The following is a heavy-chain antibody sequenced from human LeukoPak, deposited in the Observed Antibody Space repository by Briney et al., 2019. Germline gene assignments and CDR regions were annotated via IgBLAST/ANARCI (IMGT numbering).Heavy chain of an antibody. CDR2: IIPIFGTA. Sequence: GASVKVSCKASGGTFSSYAISWVRQAPGQGLEWMGGIIPIFGTANYAQKFQGRVTITADKSTSTAYMELSSLRSEDTAVYYCASHTKQGGTTWDCFTCLPHAFDIWGQGTMVTVSS. CDR3: ASHTKQGGTTWDCFTCLPHAFDI. CDR1: GGTFSSYA. J-gene: IGHJ3*02. D-gene: IGHD1-1*01. V-gene: IGHV1-69*06.